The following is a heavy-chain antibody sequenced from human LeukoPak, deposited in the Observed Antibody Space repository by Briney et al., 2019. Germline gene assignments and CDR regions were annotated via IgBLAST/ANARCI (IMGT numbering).Heavy chain of an antibody. Sequence: GGSLRLSCAASGFTFSSYSMNWVRQAPGKGLEWVSSISSSSSYIYYADSVKGRFTISRDNAKNSLYLQMNSLRAEDTAMYYCARDYDYVWGSYRNLDYWGQGTLVTVSS. D-gene: IGHD3-16*02. V-gene: IGHV3-21*01. J-gene: IGHJ4*02. CDR1: GFTFSSYS. CDR2: ISSSSSYI. CDR3: ARDYDYVWGSYRNLDY.